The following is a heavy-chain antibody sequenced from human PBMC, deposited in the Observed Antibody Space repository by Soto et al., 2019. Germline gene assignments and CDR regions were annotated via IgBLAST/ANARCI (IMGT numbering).Heavy chain of an antibody. CDR2: ISAYNGNT. Sequence: ASVKVSCKASGCTFTSYGISWVRQAPGQGLEWMGWISAYNGNTNYAQKLQGRVTMTTDTSTSTAYMELRSLRSDDTAVYYCARDSNSQGGGGFLFLAYYYCVMDVWGQGTTVIVS. V-gene: IGHV1-18*01. CDR1: GCTFTSYG. D-gene: IGHD4-4*01. CDR3: ARDSNSQGGGGFLFLAYYYCVMDV. J-gene: IGHJ6*02.